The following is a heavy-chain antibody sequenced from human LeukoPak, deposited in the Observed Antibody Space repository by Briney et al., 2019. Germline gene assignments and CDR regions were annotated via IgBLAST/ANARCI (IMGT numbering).Heavy chain of an antibody. D-gene: IGHD4-17*01. Sequence: SETLSLTWTVSGGSISSGDYYWSWIRQRPGKGLEWIGYIYYSGSTYYNPSLKSRVTISVDTSKNQFSLKLSSVTAADTAVYYCATYYGDYVGWFDPWGQGTLVTVSS. CDR1: GGSISSGDYY. CDR2: IYYSGST. CDR3: ATYYGDYVGWFDP. J-gene: IGHJ5*02. V-gene: IGHV4-30-4*01.